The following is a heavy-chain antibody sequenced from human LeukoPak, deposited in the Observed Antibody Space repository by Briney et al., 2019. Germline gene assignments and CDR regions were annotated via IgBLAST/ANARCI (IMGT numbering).Heavy chain of an antibody. D-gene: IGHD2-15*01. Sequence: PSETLSLTCAVYGGSFIDYSWSWFRQPPGKGLEWIGEINHSGSTDYNPSLKSRVTISIDTSKNQFSLQLNSVTPEDTAVYYCAKELVAARYNWFDPWGQGTLVTVSS. J-gene: IGHJ5*02. V-gene: IGHV4-34*01. CDR3: AKELVAARYNWFDP. CDR1: GGSFIDYS. CDR2: INHSGST.